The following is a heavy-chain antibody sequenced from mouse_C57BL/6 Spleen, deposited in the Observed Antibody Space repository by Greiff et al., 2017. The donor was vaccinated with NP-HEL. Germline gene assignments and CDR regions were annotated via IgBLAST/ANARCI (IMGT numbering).Heavy chain of an antibody. CDR3: ARYLDWDRTMDY. Sequence: QVQLQQPGAELVKPGASVKLSCKASGYTFTSYWMQWVKQRPGQGLEWIGEIDPSDSYTNYNQKFKGKATLTVDTSSSTAYMQLSSPTSEDSAVYYCARYLDWDRTMDYWGQGTSVTVSS. D-gene: IGHD4-1*01. J-gene: IGHJ4*01. V-gene: IGHV1-50*01. CDR2: IDPSDSYT. CDR1: GYTFTSYW.